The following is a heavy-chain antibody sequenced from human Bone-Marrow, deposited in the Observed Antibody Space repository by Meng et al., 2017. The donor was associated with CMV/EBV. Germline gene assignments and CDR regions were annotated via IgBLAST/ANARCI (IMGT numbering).Heavy chain of an antibody. CDR2: IRYDGSNK. CDR1: GFTFSRDG. CDR3: AKDVVVVPRGYGMDF. V-gene: IGHV3-30*02. D-gene: IGHD2-2*01. J-gene: IGHJ6*02. Sequence: GGSLRLSCAASGFTFSRDGMHWVRQAPGKGLEWVAFIRYDGSNKYYADSVKGRFTISRDNSKNTVDLQMNSLRAEDKAVYYCAKDVVVVPRGYGMDFWGQGTTVTVSS.